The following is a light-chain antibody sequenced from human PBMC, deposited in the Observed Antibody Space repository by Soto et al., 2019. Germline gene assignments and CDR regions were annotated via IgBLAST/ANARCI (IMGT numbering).Light chain of an antibody. CDR2: YDD. V-gene: IGLV1-36*01. CDR3: AAWDDSVSGLV. J-gene: IGLJ3*02. Sequence: QSVLTQPPSVSEAPRQRVTISCSGSSSNIGNNAVNWYRQLPGQAPKLLIYYDDLLPSGVSDRFSGSRSGTSASLAISGLQSEDEADYYCAAWDDSVSGLVFGGGTKLTVL. CDR1: SSNIGNNA.